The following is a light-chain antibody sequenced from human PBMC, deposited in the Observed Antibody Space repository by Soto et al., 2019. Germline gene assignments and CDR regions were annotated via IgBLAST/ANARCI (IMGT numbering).Light chain of an antibody. J-gene: IGKJ4*01. CDR2: DAS. V-gene: IGKV3-20*01. CDR3: QQYGTTPLT. CDR1: QSVKNNY. Sequence: EIVLTQSPGTLSLSPGERATLSCRASQSVKNNYLAWYQHKPGQAPRFLMYDASSRATGIPDRFTGSGSGTDFTLTISRLEPEDFAVYYRQQYGTTPLTFGGGTKVEIK.